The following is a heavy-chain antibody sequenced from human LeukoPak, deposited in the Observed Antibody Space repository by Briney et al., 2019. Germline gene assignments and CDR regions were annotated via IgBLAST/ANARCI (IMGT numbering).Heavy chain of an antibody. D-gene: IGHD2-15*01. CDR3: AKIVVPFYYMDV. V-gene: IGHV3-30*02. CDR2: IRSDGSNK. Sequence: PGGSPRLSCAASGFTFSSYGMHWVRQAPGKGLDWVAFIRSDGSNKYYADSVKGRFTISRDISKNTLYLQMNSLRAEDTAVYYCAKIVVPFYYMDVWGKGTTVTISS. CDR1: GFTFSSYG. J-gene: IGHJ6*03.